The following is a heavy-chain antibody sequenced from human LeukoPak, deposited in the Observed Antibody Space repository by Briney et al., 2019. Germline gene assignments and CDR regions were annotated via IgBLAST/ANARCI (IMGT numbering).Heavy chain of an antibody. CDR1: GFTFGGYG. V-gene: IGHV3-33*01. CDR3: TRYNNDHFDY. D-gene: IGHD1-1*01. CDR2: IANNGSKA. J-gene: IGHJ4*02. Sequence: PGGSLRLSCAGSGFTFGGYGMHWFRQTPGKGLEWVSFIANNGSKAFYADSVKGRFTISRDNSKNTMSLQMNDLRADDTAVYYYTRYNNDHFDYWGQGTLVHLSS.